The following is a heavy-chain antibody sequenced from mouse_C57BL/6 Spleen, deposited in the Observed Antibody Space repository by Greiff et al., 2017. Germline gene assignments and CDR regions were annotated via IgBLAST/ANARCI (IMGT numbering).Heavy chain of an antibody. J-gene: IGHJ4*01. CDR3: ASPYYYGSSYYAMDY. D-gene: IGHD1-1*01. Sequence: VQLQQSGPELVKPGASVKISCKASGYAFSSSWMNWVKQRPGKGLGWIGQIYPGDGDTNSNGKFKGKATLTADKSSSTAYMQLSSLTSEDSAVYFCASPYYYGSSYYAMDYWGQGTSVTVSS. V-gene: IGHV1-82*01. CDR2: IYPGDGDT. CDR1: GYAFSSSW.